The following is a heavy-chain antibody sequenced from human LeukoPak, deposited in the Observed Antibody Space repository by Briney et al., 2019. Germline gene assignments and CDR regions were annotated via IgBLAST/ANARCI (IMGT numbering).Heavy chain of an antibody. CDR1: GGSISSSSYY. CDR2: IYYSGST. Sequence: PSETLSLTCTVSGGSISSSSYYWGWIRQPPGKGLEWIGTIYYSGSTYYNPSLKSRVTISVDTSKNQFSLKLSSVTAADTAVYYCATDSSGSSDAFDIWGQGTMVTVSS. J-gene: IGHJ3*02. V-gene: IGHV4-39*01. CDR3: ATDSSGSSDAFDI. D-gene: IGHD3-22*01.